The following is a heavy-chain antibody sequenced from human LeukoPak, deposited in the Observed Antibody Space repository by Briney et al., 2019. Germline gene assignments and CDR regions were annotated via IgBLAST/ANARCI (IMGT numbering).Heavy chain of an antibody. V-gene: IGHV3-15*01. CDR2: IKSKTDGGTT. J-gene: IGHJ4*02. D-gene: IGHD2-15*01. CDR1: GFTFSNAW. CDR3: TTDPDIVVVVAAGTYYFDY. Sequence: GGSLRLSCAASGFTFSNAWMGWVRQAPGKGLEWVGRIKSKTDGGTTDYAAPVKGRFTISRDDSKNTLYLQMNSLKTEDTAVYYCTTDPDIVVVVAAGTYYFDYWGQGTLVTVSS.